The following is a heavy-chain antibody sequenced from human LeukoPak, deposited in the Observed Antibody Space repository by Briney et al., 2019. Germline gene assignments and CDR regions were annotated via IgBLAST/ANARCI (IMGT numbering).Heavy chain of an antibody. CDR2: ISGSGGST. CDR1: GFTSSSYA. V-gene: IGHV3-23*01. D-gene: IGHD3-22*01. Sequence: GGSLRLSCAASGFTSSSYAMSWVRQAPGKGLEWVSAISGSGGSTYYTDSVKGRFTISRDNSKNTLYLQMNSLRAEDTAVYYCARAEGVHGYDSSGYYPIYYYYGMDVWGQGTTVTVSS. J-gene: IGHJ6*02. CDR3: ARAEGVHGYDSSGYYPIYYYYGMDV.